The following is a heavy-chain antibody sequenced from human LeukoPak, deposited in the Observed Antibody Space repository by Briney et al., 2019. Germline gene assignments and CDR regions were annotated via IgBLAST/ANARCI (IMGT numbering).Heavy chain of an antibody. V-gene: IGHV3-23*01. CDR1: AFTFSSCA. D-gene: IGHD6-13*01. CDR3: AKAGGAYSSSWYLYFDY. J-gene: IGHJ4*02. Sequence: GGSLRLSCAASAFTFSSCALTWVRQAPGKGLDWVSTIGCSGASTSYADSVRGRFTISRDSSKNTLFLQMNSLRDEDTAVYYCAKAGGAYSSSWYLYFDYWGQGTLVTVSS. CDR2: IGCSGAST.